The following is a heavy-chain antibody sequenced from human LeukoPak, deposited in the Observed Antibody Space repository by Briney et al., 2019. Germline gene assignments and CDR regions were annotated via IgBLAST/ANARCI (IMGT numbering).Heavy chain of an antibody. CDR1: GFTFSSYS. CDR2: ISSSSSYI. J-gene: IGHJ4*02. V-gene: IGHV3-21*01. Sequence: KPGGSLRLSCAASGFTFSSYSMNWVRQAPGKGLEWVSSISSSSSYIYYADSVKGRFTISRDNAKNSLYLQMNSLRAEDTAVYYCASGYDFWSGYARPDYWGQGTLVTVSS. D-gene: IGHD3-3*01. CDR3: ASGYDFWSGYARPDY.